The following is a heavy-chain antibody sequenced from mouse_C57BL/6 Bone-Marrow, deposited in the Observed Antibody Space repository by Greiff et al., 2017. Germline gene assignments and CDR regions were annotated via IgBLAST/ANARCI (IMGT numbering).Heavy chain of an antibody. CDR3: APHYGSSHGLYFDY. CDR1: GYTFTSYG. V-gene: IGHV1-81*01. CDR2: IYPRSGNT. J-gene: IGHJ2*01. D-gene: IGHD1-1*01. Sequence: QVQLQQSGAELARPGASVKLSCKASGYTFTSYGISWVKQRTGQGLEWIGEIYPRSGNTYYNEKFKGKATLTADKSSSTAYMELRSLTSEDSAVYFCAPHYGSSHGLYFDYWGQGTTLTVSS.